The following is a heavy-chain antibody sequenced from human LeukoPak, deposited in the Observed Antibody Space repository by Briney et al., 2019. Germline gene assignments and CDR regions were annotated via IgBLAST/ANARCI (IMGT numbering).Heavy chain of an antibody. CDR1: GFTFSSYA. J-gene: IGHJ3*02. CDR3: ARDQWELRDAFDI. Sequence: GGSLRLSCAASGFTFSSYAMSWVRQAPGKGLEWVSSISSSSSYIYYADSVKGRFTISRDNAKNSLYLQMNSLRAEDTAVYYCARDQWELRDAFDIWGQGTMVTVSS. V-gene: IGHV3-21*01. D-gene: IGHD1-26*01. CDR2: ISSSSSYI.